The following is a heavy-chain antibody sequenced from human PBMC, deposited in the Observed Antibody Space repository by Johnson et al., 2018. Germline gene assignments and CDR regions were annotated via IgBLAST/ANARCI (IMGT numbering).Heavy chain of an antibody. Sequence: QVQLQQWGAGLLKPSETLSLTCAVYGGSFSGYYWSWIRQPPGKGLEWIGEINHSGSTNYNPSLKSRVTISVDTSKNQFSLKLSSVTAADTAVYYCARGGVDDLGDLRDAFDIWGQGTMGTVSS. V-gene: IGHV4-34*01. CDR2: INHSGST. CDR3: ARGGVDDLGDLRDAFDI. J-gene: IGHJ3*02. D-gene: IGHD3-10*01. CDR1: GGSFSGYY.